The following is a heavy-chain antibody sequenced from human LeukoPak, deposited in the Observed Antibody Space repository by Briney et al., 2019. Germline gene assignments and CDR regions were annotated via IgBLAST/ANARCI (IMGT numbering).Heavy chain of an antibody. CDR3: ATLVPAASYYYYYMDV. CDR2: IIPIFGTA. V-gene: IGHV1-69*13. Sequence: ASVKVSCKASGGTFSSYAISWVRQAPGQGLEWMGGIIPIFGTANYAQKFQGRVTITADESTSTAYMELSSLRSEDTAVYYCATLVPAASYYYYYMDVWGKGTTVTVSS. J-gene: IGHJ6*03. CDR1: GGTFSSYA. D-gene: IGHD2-2*01.